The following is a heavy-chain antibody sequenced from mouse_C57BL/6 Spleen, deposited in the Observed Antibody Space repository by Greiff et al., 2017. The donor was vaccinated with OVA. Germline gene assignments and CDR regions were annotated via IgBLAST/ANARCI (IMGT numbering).Heavy chain of an antibody. J-gene: IGHJ1*03. CDR2: IDPSDSYT. V-gene: IGHV1-59*01. CDR3: ARRENYYGTWNFGV. D-gene: IGHD1-1*01. Sequence: QVQLQQPGAELVRPGTSVKLSCKASGYTFTSYWMHWVKQRPGQGLEWIGVIDPSDSYTNYNQKFKGKATLTVDTSSSTAYMQLSSLTSEDSAVYYCARRENYYGTWNFGVWGTGTTVTVSS. CDR1: GYTFTSYW.